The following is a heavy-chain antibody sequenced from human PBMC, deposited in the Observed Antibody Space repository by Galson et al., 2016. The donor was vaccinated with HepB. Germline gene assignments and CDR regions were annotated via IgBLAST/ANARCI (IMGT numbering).Heavy chain of an antibody. Sequence: SLRLSCAASEFTFSSYAMSWVRPAPGKGLEWVSAIDSSGHSTYYTDSVEGRFTISRDNSEKTLFLHMNSLRGDGTAVYYCARAVYSDAGGSSRYFDLRGRGTLVTVSS. D-gene: IGHD3-10*01. V-gene: IGHV3-23*01. J-gene: IGHJ2*01. CDR3: ARAVYSDAGGSSRYFDL. CDR1: EFTFSSYA. CDR2: IDSSGHST.